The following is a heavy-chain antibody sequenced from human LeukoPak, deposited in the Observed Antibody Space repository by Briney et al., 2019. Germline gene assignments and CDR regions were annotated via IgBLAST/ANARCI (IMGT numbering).Heavy chain of an antibody. CDR1: GGSISSYY. D-gene: IGHD6-19*01. V-gene: IGHV4-4*07. J-gene: IGHJ4*02. Sequence: SETLSLTCTVSGGSISSYYWSWIRQPPGKGLEWIGRTYASGTSQYNPSLRSRVTMSVDTSKNQFSLGLSSMTTADTAVYYCARGGRPGYNSGWYPDYWGQGTLVAVSS. CDR2: TYASGTS. CDR3: ARGGRPGYNSGWYPDY.